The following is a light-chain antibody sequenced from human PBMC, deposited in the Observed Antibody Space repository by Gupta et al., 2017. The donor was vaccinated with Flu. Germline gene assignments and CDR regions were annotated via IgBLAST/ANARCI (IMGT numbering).Light chain of an antibody. CDR2: TVS. J-gene: IGLJ3*02. Sequence: QSALTQPASVSASPGQSITISCAATNSDIGSYDSVSWYQQHPGKAPKLMIYTVSNRPSGVSSRFAASKSGTTASLTISGLQAEDEADYYCSSFTRANTWVFGGGTKVTVL. V-gene: IGLV2-14*01. CDR3: SSFTRANTWV. CDR1: NSDIGSYDS.